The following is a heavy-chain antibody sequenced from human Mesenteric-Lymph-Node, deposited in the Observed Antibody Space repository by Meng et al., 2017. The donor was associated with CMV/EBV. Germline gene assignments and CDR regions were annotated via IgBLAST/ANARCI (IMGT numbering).Heavy chain of an antibody. Sequence: GSLRLSCTVSGGSISSYYWSWIRQPPGKGLEWIGYIYYSGSTNYNPSLKSRVTISVDTSKNQFSLKLSSVTAADTAVYYCARGNGDYWFDPWGQGTLVTVSS. CDR2: IYYSGST. J-gene: IGHJ5*01. D-gene: IGHD4-17*01. CDR1: GGSISSYY. V-gene: IGHV4-59*01. CDR3: ARGNGDYWFDP.